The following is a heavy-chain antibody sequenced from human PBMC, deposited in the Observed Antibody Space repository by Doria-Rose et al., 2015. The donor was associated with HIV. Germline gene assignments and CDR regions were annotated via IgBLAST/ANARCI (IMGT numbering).Heavy chain of an antibody. CDR2: ILSDDER. D-gene: IGHD6-13*01. V-gene: IGHV2-26*01. Sequence: QITLKESGPVLVKPTETLTLTCTVSGVSLSSPGMGVSWIRQPPGQALEWLANILSDDERSYTTYLKSRLTISRCTYKSQVVLTMTDMDPVDTATYYCARIKSSRWYHKYYFDFWGQGTLVIVSA. CDR3: ARIKSSRWYHKYYFDF. J-gene: IGHJ4*02. CDR1: GVSLSSPGMG.